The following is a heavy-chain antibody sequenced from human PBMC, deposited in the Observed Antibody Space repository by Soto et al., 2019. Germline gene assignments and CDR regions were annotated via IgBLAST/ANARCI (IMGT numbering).Heavy chain of an antibody. V-gene: IGHV4-59*08. CDR2: IYYSGST. Sequence: QVQLQESGPGLVKPSETLSLSCTVSGGSISSYYWSWIRQPPGKGLEWIGYIYYSGSTNYNPSLKGRVTISVYTSKNQFSLKLSSGTAADTAVYYCASGVYIWGSSSQFDYWGQRTLVTVSS. D-gene: IGHD3-16*01. CDR3: ASGVYIWGSSSQFDY. J-gene: IGHJ4*02. CDR1: GGSISSYY.